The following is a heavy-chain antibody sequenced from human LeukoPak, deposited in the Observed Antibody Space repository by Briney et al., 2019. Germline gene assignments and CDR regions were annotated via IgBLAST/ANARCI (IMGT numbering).Heavy chain of an antibody. V-gene: IGHV3-30*18. J-gene: IGHJ4*02. CDR1: GFTISSYG. D-gene: IGHD5-18*01. Sequence: AGGSLRLSCAASGFTISSYGMHWVRQAPGKGLEWVAVISYDGSNKYYADSVKGRFTISRDNSKNTLYLQMNSLRAEDTAVYYCAKELRQLWTREGFDYWGQGTLVTVSS. CDR2: ISYDGSNK. CDR3: AKELRQLWTREGFDY.